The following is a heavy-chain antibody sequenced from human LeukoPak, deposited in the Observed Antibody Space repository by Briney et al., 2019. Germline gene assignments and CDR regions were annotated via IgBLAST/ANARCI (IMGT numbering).Heavy chain of an antibody. V-gene: IGHV1-2*02. CDR3: ARDLGGLVSEGGKGI. Sequence: ASVKVSCKASGYTFTGYYMHWVRQAPGQGLEWMGWINPNSGGTNYAQKFQGRVTMTRDTSISTAYMELSRLRSDDTAVYYCARDLGGLVSEGGKGIWGQGTKVTGS. D-gene: IGHD3-16*01. J-gene: IGHJ6*01. CDR2: INPNSGGT. CDR1: GYTFTGYY.